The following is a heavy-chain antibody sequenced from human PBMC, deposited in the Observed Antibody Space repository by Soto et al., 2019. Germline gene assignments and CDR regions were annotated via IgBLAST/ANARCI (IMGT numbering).Heavy chain of an antibody. J-gene: IGHJ5*02. CDR1: GYTFTNYG. D-gene: IGHD6-13*01. CDR2: ISAYNGHT. Sequence: ASVQVSCKASGYTFTNYGITWVRQAPGEGLEWMGWISAYNGHTNYAQKVQGRVTLTTDTSTSTAYMELRSLRSDDTAVFYCARSPAAASTTWLDPWGQGTLVTVSS. V-gene: IGHV1-18*04. CDR3: ARSPAAASTTWLDP.